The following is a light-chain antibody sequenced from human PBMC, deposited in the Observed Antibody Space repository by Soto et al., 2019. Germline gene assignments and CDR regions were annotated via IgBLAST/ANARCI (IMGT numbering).Light chain of an antibody. CDR1: QSVSSGY. V-gene: IGKV3-20*01. CDR2: GAS. J-gene: IGKJ1*01. Sequence: EIVLTQSPGTLSFSPGERATLSCRASQSVSSGYLAWYQQKPGQAPSLLIYGASSRATGIPDRFSGSGSGTDFTLTISRLEPEDFAVYFCQQYSNSPQTFGQGTKVDI. CDR3: QQYSNSPQT.